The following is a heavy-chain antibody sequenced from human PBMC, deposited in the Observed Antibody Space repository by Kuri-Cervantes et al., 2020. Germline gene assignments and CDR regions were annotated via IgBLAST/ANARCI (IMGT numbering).Heavy chain of an antibody. J-gene: IGHJ5*02. D-gene: IGHD2-21*01. V-gene: IGHV4-39*01. CDR1: GGSISSSNHY. CDR2: IHHSGIT. CDR3: ARLRGRIPQGFDP. Sequence: SETLSLTCTVSGGSISSSNHYRGWIRQPPGKGLEWIGSIHHSGITYYNPSLKSRVTISVDTSKNQFSLKLSSVTAADTAVYYCARLRGRIPQGFDPWGQGTLVTVSS.